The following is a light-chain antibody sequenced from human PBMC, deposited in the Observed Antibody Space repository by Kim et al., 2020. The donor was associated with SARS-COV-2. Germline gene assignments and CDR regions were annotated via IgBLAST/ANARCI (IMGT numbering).Light chain of an antibody. Sequence: SSELTQDPAVSVALGQTVSITCQGDSLRRYSASWYQQKPGQAPLLVISAKNNRPSGIPDRFSGSSSGNTASLTITGALAEDEGDYYCKSRDSSGNHLVFGGGTQLTDL. J-gene: IGLJ3*02. CDR2: AKN. CDR1: SLRRYS. CDR3: KSRDSSGNHLV. V-gene: IGLV3-19*01.